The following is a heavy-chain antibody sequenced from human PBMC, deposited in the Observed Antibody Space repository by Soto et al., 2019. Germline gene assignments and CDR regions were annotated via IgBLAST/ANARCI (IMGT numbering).Heavy chain of an antibody. Sequence: QVQLVESGGGVVQPGRSLTLSCAASGFTFSSYGMHWVRQAPGKGLEWVAVISYDGSNKYYADSVKGRFTISRDNSKNTLYLQMNSLRAEDTAVYYCAKGVTYYDFWSGPDYFDYWGQGTLVTVSS. D-gene: IGHD3-3*01. CDR2: ISYDGSNK. CDR3: AKGVTYYDFWSGPDYFDY. CDR1: GFTFSSYG. V-gene: IGHV3-30*18. J-gene: IGHJ4*02.